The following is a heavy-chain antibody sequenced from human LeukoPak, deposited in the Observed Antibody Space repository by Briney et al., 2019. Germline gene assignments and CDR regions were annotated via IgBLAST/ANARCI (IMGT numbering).Heavy chain of an antibody. J-gene: IGHJ4*02. CDR1: GFTFSSYS. V-gene: IGHV3-21*01. CDR3: ARDRETRVIIDSNDY. D-gene: IGHD3-10*01. CDR2: ISSSSSYI. Sequence: PGGSLRLSCAASGFTFSSYSMNWVRQAPGKGLEWVSSISSSSSYIYYADSVKGRFTISRDNAKNSLYLQMNSLRAEDTAVYYCARDRETRVIIDSNDYWGQGTLVTVSS.